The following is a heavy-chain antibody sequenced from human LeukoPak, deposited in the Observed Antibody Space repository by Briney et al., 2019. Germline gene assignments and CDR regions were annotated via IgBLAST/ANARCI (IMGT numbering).Heavy chain of an antibody. D-gene: IGHD3-16*01. CDR2: IWYDGSNK. CDR3: ARGGIAQDAFDI. V-gene: IGHV3-30*02. CDR1: GFTFSSYG. Sequence: GGSLRLSCAASGFTFSSYGMHWVRQAPGKGLEWVAIIWYDGSNKYYADSVRGRITISRDNSKNTLFLQMNSLRAEDTAVYYCARGGIAQDAFDIWGQGTMVTVSS. J-gene: IGHJ3*02.